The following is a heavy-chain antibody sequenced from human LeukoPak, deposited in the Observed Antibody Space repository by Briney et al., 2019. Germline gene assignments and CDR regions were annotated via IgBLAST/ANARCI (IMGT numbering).Heavy chain of an antibody. CDR3: AASPPPVPYIVVVPAAPFDY. J-gene: IGHJ4*02. D-gene: IGHD2-2*01. CDR1: GFTFTSYA. V-gene: IGHV3-23*01. CDR2: ISGSAHST. Sequence: GGSLRLSCAASGFTFTSYAMSWVRRAPGKGLEWVSTISGSAHSTYYADSVKGRFTISRDNSKNTLYLQMNSLRAEGTAVYYCAASPPPVPYIVVVPAAPFDYWGQGTLVTVSS.